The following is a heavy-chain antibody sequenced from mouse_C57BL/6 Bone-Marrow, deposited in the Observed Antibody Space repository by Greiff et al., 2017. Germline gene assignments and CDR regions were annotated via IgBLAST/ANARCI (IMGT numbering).Heavy chain of an antibody. CDR2: ISSGGSYT. CDR1: GFTFSSYG. CDR3: ARPATGP. J-gene: IGHJ3*02. Sequence: EVKVVESGGDLVKPGGSLKLSCAASGFTFSSYGMSWVRQTPDKRLEWVATISSGGSYTYYPDSVKGRFTISRDKAKNTLYLQMSSLKSEDTAMYYCARPATGPWGQGTLVTVSA. V-gene: IGHV5-6*01. D-gene: IGHD1-1*01.